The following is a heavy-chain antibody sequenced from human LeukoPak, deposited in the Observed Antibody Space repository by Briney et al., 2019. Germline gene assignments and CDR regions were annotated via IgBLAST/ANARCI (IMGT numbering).Heavy chain of an antibody. V-gene: IGHV1-18*01. CDR1: GYTFTSYG. CDR3: ARDRGVTTVTPGY. D-gene: IGHD4-17*01. J-gene: IGHJ4*02. CDR2: ISAYNGNT. Sequence: ASVKVSCKASGYTFTSYGISWVRQAPGQGLEWMGWISAYNGNTNYAQKLQGRVTMTTDTSTSTAYTELRSLRSDDTAVYYCARDRGVTTVTPGYWGQGTLVTVSS.